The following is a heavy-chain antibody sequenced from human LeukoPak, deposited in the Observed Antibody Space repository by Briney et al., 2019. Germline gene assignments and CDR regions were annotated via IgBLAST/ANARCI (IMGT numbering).Heavy chain of an antibody. V-gene: IGHV1-46*01. CDR3: ARGLCSGGYCYYFDF. Sequence: GASVKVSCKASGYRFTNYYMNWVRQAPGQGLEWMGIINPTGGDTTYAQKFQGRVTMTWDMSTSTFYMDLSSLRSEDTAVYYCARGLCSGGYCYYFDFWGQGSLVTVSS. D-gene: IGHD2-15*01. CDR1: GYRFTNYY. J-gene: IGHJ4*02. CDR2: INPTGGDT.